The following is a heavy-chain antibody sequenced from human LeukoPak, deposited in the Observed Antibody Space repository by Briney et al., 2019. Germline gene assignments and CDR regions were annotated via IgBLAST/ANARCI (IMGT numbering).Heavy chain of an antibody. CDR3: ARGDSGYDEVYFDY. CDR2: IYTSGST. Sequence: SETLSLTCTVSGGSISSGSCYWSWIRQPAGKGLEWIGRIYTSGSTNYNPSLKSRVTISVDTSKNQFSLKLSSVTAADTAVYYCARGDSGYDEVYFDYWGQGTLVTVSS. CDR1: GGSISSGSCY. J-gene: IGHJ4*02. D-gene: IGHD5-12*01. V-gene: IGHV4-61*02.